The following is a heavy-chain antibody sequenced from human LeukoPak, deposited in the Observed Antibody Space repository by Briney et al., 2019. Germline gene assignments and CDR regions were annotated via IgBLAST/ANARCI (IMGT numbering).Heavy chain of an antibody. CDR2: ISYDGSNK. J-gene: IGHJ3*02. CDR3: ARVPFDI. Sequence: PGGSLRLSCAASGFTFSSYSMNWVRQAPGKGLEWVAVISYDGSNKYYADSVKGRFTISRDNSKNTLYLQMNSLRAEDTAVYYCARVPFDIWGQGTMVTVSS. V-gene: IGHV3-30*03. CDR1: GFTFSSYS.